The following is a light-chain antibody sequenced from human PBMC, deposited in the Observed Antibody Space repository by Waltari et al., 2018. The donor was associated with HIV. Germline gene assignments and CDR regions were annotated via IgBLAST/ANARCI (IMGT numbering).Light chain of an antibody. J-gene: IGKJ4*01. CDR2: DAY. V-gene: IGKV1-12*01. CDR3: QHSKTFPHT. Sequence: DIQMTQSPPSVSAFVGDTVIITCRASQDITTSLAWYQFKTGKAPKLLIYDAYKLETGVPSRFAGSGSGTDFTLTITGLQPEDFAIYYCQHSKTFPHTFGGGTRVE. CDR1: QDITTS.